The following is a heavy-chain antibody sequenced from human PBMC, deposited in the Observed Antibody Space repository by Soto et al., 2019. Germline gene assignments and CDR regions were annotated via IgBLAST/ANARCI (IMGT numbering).Heavy chain of an antibody. J-gene: IGHJ2*01. V-gene: IGHV3-23*01. Sequence: EVQLLESGGGLVQPGGSLRLSCAASGFTFSAYAMGWVRQAPGKGLEWVSTIHGGGGATHYADSVKGRFTISRDDSKNTLYTQITSLTAEDTAVYYCAKFEGHPMEYCYLDFWSRGTLVTVSS. CDR1: GFTFSAYA. CDR3: AKFEGHPMEYCYLDF. D-gene: IGHD1-1*01. CDR2: IHGGGGAT.